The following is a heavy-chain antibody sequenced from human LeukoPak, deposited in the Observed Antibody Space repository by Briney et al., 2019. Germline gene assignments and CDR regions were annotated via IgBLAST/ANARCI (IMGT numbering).Heavy chain of an antibody. Sequence: ASVKVSCKASGYTFTSYGISWVRQAPGQGLDWMGWISAYNGNTNYAQKLQGRVTMTTDTSTSTAYMELRSLRSDDTAVYYCAGSSRDIVVVVAAQPFDYWGQGTLVTVSS. J-gene: IGHJ4*02. CDR2: ISAYNGNT. D-gene: IGHD2-15*01. V-gene: IGHV1-18*01. CDR1: GYTFTSYG. CDR3: AGSSRDIVVVVAAQPFDY.